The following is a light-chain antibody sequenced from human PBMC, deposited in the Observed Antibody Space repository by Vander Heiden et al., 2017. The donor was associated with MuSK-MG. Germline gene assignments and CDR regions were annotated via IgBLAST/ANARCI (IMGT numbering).Light chain of an antibody. CDR1: SSNIGAGYD. Sequence: QSVLTQPPSVSGAPGQRVTISCTGSSSNIGAGYDVHWYQQLPGTAPKLLSYGNNKRPSGVPDRFSGAKYGTSAYLEINGLQAEDEADEYGQSYDSSLGGQSWVFGGGTKMTVL. V-gene: IGLV1-40*01. J-gene: IGLJ3*02. CDR3: QSYDSSLGGQSWV. CDR2: GNN.